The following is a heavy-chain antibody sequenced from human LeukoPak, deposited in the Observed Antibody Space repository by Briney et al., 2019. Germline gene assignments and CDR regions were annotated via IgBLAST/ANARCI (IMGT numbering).Heavy chain of an antibody. Sequence: GGSLRLSCAASGFTFSSYAMSWVRQAPGKGLEWVSAISGSGGSTYYADSVKGRFTISRDNSKNTLYLEMNSLRAEDTAVYYCVRGQLWSYYHDYWGQGTLVTVSS. CDR2: ISGSGGST. J-gene: IGHJ4*02. D-gene: IGHD3-16*01. CDR1: GFTFSSYA. V-gene: IGHV3-23*01. CDR3: VRGQLWSYYHDY.